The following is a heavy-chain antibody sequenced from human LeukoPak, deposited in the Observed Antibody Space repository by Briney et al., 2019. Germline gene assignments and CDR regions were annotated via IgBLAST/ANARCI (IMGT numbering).Heavy chain of an antibody. V-gene: IGHV3-7*01. J-gene: IGHJ5*02. CDR3: ASSSYGSSSS. CDR1: GFTFSSYW. CDR2: INQDASEI. D-gene: IGHD6-6*01. Sequence: GGSLRLSCAASGFTFSSYWMIWVRQAPGKGLEWVANINQDASEIYYMGSVEGRFTISRDNAKNSLFLQMNSLRAEDTAVYYCASSSYGSSSSWGQGTLVTVSS.